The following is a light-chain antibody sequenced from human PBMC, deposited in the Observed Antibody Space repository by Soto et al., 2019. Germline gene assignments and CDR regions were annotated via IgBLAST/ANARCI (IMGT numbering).Light chain of an antibody. J-gene: IGLJ3*02. V-gene: IGLV2-14*01. CDR2: EVR. CDR3: CSYTSSSIRV. CDR1: SSDVGGYNH. Sequence: QSVLTQPASVSGSPGQSITISCTGTSSDVGGYNHVSWYQQHPGKAPKLIIYEVRNRPSGVSNRLSGSKSGNTASLTISGLQAADEADYYCCSYTSSSIRVFGGGTKVTVL.